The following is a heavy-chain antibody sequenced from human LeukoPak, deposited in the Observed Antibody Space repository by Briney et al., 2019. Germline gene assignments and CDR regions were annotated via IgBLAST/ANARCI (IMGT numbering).Heavy chain of an antibody. V-gene: IGHV3-13*04. Sequence: PGGSLRLSCAASGFTFSNYAMHWVHQATGKGLEWVSTIGTADDTYYSGSVKGRFTISRENAKSSLYLQMNSLRAGDTAVYYCATTLDSGWPVDYWGQGTLVTVSS. CDR3: ATTLDSGWPVDY. CDR1: GFTFSNYA. CDR2: IGTADDT. D-gene: IGHD5-12*01. J-gene: IGHJ4*02.